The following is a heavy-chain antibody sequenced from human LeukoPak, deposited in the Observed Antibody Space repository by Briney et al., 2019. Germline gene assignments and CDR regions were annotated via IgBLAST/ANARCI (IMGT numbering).Heavy chain of an antibody. V-gene: IGHV3-20*04. CDR1: GFTFDDYA. CDR3: ARERSFDY. Sequence: GGSLRLSCVASGFTFDDYAMSWVRQAPGKGLEWVSGINWNGDNTVYADSVKGRFTISRDNAKNSLYLQMNSLRAEDTAVYYCARERSFDYWGQGTLVTVSS. CDR2: INWNGDNT. J-gene: IGHJ4*02.